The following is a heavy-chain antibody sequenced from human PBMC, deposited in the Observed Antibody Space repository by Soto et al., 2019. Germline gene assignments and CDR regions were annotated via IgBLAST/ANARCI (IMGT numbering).Heavy chain of an antibody. CDR2: IYSSGNT. CDR3: ATGNLHYYDSSRAYYYFGMDV. CDR1: GGAIGSHY. Sequence: PSETLSLTCSISGGAIGSHYWTWIRQPAGKGLEWIGRIYSSGNTKYNPSLQSRVNMSLDTSKNRFSLRLSSVTAADTAVYYCATGNLHYYDSSRAYYYFGMDVWGQGTTVTVSS. D-gene: IGHD3-22*01. V-gene: IGHV4-4*07. J-gene: IGHJ6*02.